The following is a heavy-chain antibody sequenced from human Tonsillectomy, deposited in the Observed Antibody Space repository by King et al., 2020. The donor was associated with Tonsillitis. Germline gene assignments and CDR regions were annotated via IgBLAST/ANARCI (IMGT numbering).Heavy chain of an antibody. CDR2: ISYNGSKE. V-gene: IGHV3-30*04. J-gene: IGHJ4*02. CDR3: ARVQAVSGTTFDS. Sequence: VQLVESGGGVVQPGRSLRLSCAASGFTFSHYAMHWVRQAPDKGLEWVSVISYNGSKEYYADSVKGRFTISRDNSNNTLYLQINSLRSEDTAVYYCARVQAVSGTTFDSGGQGPLVTVSS. D-gene: IGHD6-19*01. CDR1: GFTFSHYA.